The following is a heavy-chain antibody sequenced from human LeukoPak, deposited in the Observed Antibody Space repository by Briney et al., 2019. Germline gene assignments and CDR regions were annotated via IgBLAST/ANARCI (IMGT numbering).Heavy chain of an antibody. CDR3: ARGRGTIFDY. CDR2: INHSGST. D-gene: IGHD2-15*01. CDR1: GGSFSGYY. J-gene: IGHJ4*02. Sequence: PSETLPLTCAVYGGSFSGYYWSWIRQPPGKGLEWIGEINHSGSTNYNPSLKSRVTISVDTSKNQFSLKLSSVTAADTAVYYCARGRGTIFDYWGQGTLVTVSS. V-gene: IGHV4-34*01.